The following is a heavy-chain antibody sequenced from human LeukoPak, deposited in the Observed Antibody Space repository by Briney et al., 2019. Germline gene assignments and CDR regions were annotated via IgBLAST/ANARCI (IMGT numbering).Heavy chain of an antibody. V-gene: IGHV3-23*01. D-gene: IGHD2-21*02. J-gene: IGHJ4*02. CDR2: ISGSGGST. Sequence: PGGSLRLSCSASGFTFSSYAMSWVRQAPGKGLEWVSAISGSGGSTYYADSVKGRFTISRDNSKNTLYLQMNSLRAEDTAVYYCTWSDIVVVTAMGYWGQGTLVTVSS. CDR1: GFTFSSYA. CDR3: TWSDIVVVTAMGY.